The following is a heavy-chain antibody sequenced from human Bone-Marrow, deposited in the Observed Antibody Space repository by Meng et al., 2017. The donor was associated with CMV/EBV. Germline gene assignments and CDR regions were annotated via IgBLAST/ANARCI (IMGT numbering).Heavy chain of an antibody. CDR2: ISSSSSYI. Sequence: GGSLRLSCAASGFIFSSYSMNWVRQAPGKGLEWVSSISSSSSYIYYADSVKGRFTISRDNAKNSLYLQMNSLRVEDTAMYYCAKASSRITWYGPDDYSGMDIWGPGTTVTVSS. CDR3: AKASSRITWYGPDDYSGMDI. D-gene: IGHD6-6*01. CDR1: GFIFSSYS. J-gene: IGHJ6*02. V-gene: IGHV3-21*01.